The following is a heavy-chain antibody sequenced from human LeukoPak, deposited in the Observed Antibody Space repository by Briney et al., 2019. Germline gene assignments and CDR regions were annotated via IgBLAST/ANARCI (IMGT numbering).Heavy chain of an antibody. CDR1: GFTFSNYE. V-gene: IGHV3-48*03. CDR2: ISNSGSTI. Sequence: PGGSLRLSCAASGFTFSNYEMNWVRQAPGKGLEWVSYISNSGSTIHYADSVKGRFTISRDNAKNSLYLQMNSLRAEDTAVYYCARDVTTYYYDSSNPSWGQGTLVTVSS. CDR3: ARDVTTYYYDSSNPS. J-gene: IGHJ4*02. D-gene: IGHD3-22*01.